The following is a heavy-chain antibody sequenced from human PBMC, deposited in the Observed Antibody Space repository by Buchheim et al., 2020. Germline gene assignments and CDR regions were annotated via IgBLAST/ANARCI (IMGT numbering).Heavy chain of an antibody. CDR1: GFTFSSYW. CDR2: IKQDGSEK. V-gene: IGHV3-7*01. CDR3: ARERGGFDWLPPYYGMDV. J-gene: IGHJ6*02. D-gene: IGHD3-9*01. Sequence: EVQLVESGGGLVQPGGSLRLSCAASGFTFSSYWMSWVRQAPGKGLEWVANIKQDGSEKYYVDSVKGRFTISRDNAKNSLYLQMNSLRAEDTAVYYCARERGGFDWLPPYYGMDVWGQGTT.